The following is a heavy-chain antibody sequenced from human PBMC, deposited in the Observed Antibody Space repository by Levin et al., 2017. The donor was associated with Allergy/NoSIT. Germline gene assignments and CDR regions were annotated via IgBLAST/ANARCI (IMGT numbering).Heavy chain of an antibody. CDR1: GFTFSSYG. CDR3: ARSYADGVFGYLGS. D-gene: IGHD3-16*01. V-gene: IGHV3-30*14. CDR2: ISSSGGHK. Sequence: PGGSLRLSCAASGFTFSSYGMNWVRQAPGKGLEWVAIISSSGGHKYYVDSVKGRFTISRDNSKDTLYLEMNSLGSDDTGVYYCARSYADGVFGYLGSWGQGTLVTVSS. J-gene: IGHJ4*02.